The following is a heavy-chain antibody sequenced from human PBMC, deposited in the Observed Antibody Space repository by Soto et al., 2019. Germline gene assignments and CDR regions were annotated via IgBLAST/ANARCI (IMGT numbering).Heavy chain of an antibody. J-gene: IGHJ3*02. Sequence: ASVKVSCKASGYTFTGYYMHWVRQAPGQGLEWMGWINPNSGGTNYAQKFQGWVTMTMDTSISTAYMGLGRLRSDDTAVYYCARVESDLEAFDIWGQGTMVTVSS. V-gene: IGHV1-2*04. CDR2: INPNSGGT. CDR1: GYTFTGYY. CDR3: ARVESDLEAFDI.